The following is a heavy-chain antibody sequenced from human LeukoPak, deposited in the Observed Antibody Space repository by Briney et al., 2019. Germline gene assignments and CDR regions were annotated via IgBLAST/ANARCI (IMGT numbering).Heavy chain of an antibody. J-gene: IGHJ5*02. CDR2: IRSDGNNK. CDR1: GCTFSSSG. CDR3: ANRKGSSWYWFDP. Sequence: GGSLRLSCAASGCTFSSSGMHWVRQAPGTGLEWVAFIRSDGNNKYYADSVKGRFTISRDNSKNTLYLQMNSLRAEDTAVYYCANRKGSSWYWFDPWGQGTLVTVSS. D-gene: IGHD6-13*01. V-gene: IGHV3-30*02.